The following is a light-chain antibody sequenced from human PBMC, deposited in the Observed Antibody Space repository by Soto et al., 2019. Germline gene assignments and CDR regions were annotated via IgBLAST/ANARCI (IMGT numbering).Light chain of an antibody. Sequence: SYELTQPPSVSVDPGRTARITCGGNSIATKDVHWYQQRPGQAPILVIYYDSDRPSGIPERFSGSNSGNTATLTISRVEAGDEADYYCQVWESSTDHVVFGGGTKVTVL. CDR2: YDS. CDR3: QVWESSTDHVV. V-gene: IGLV3-21*01. CDR1: SIATKD. J-gene: IGLJ2*01.